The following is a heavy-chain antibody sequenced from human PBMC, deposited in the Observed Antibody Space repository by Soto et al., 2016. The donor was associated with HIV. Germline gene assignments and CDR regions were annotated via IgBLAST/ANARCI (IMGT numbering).Heavy chain of an antibody. Sequence: QVQLVQYGAEVKKPGASVKVSCKASGYIFSDYYMHWVRQAPGQGLEWMGWINPKSGATNYAQKFQGRVTMTSDTSINTAYMEVTSLKSDDTAVYYCARGDGDYEDYYYYMDVWGKGTTVIVSS. CDR3: ARGDGDYEDYYYYMDV. V-gene: IGHV1-2*02. J-gene: IGHJ6*03. CDR1: GYIFSDYY. CDR2: INPKSGAT. D-gene: IGHD4-17*01.